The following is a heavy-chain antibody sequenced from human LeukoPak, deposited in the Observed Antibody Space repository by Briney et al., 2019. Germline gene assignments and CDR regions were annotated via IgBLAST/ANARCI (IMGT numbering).Heavy chain of an antibody. CDR1: GGSISSYY. Sequence: SSETLSLTCTVSGGSISSYYWSWIRQPPGKGLEWIGYIYYSGSTNYNPSLKSRVPISVDTSKNQFSLKLSSVTAADTAVYYCAKRTIFGVHNWFDPWGQGTLVTVSS. J-gene: IGHJ5*02. V-gene: IGHV4-59*01. CDR3: AKRTIFGVHNWFDP. CDR2: IYYSGST. D-gene: IGHD3-3*01.